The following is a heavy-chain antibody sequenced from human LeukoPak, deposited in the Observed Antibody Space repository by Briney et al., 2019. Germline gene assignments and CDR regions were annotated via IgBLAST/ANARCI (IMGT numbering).Heavy chain of an antibody. V-gene: IGHV4-59*01. CDR1: GGSISSYY. J-gene: IGHJ3*01. CDR3: ATGSRSSSSDAFDL. D-gene: IGHD6-6*01. Sequence: PSETLSLTCTVSGGSISSYYWTWIRQPPGKGLEYIGYIYYNGNTYHNPSLNIGVTMSVDTSKNQFSLKLNSVTAADTAVYYCATGSRSSSSDAFDLWGQGTMVTVSS. CDR2: IYYNGNT.